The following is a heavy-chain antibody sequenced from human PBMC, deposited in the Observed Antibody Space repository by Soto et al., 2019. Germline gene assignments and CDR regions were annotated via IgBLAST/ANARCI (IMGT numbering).Heavy chain of an antibody. V-gene: IGHV1-18*01. J-gene: IGHJ6*02. Sequence: QVQLVQSGGEVKKPGASVKVSCKASGYTFTIYGINWVRQAPGQGLEWMGWISPDNGNTNDAQKLQGRVTMTPDTATSTDYLAPRTLSSDDPAVYYCARDLGYSGYVGMDVWGQGTTVTGSS. CDR1: GYTFTIYG. CDR2: ISPDNGNT. CDR3: ARDLGYSGYVGMDV. D-gene: IGHD5-12*01.